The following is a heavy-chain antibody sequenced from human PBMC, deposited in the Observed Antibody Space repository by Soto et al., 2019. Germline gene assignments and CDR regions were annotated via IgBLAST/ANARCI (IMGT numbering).Heavy chain of an antibody. CDR3: ARGLPITMIVVVINKKAWFDP. Sequence: PSETLSLTFAVYGGSFSGYYWSWIRQPPGKGLEWIGEINHSGSTNYNPSLKSRVTISVDTSKNQFSLKLSSVTAADTAVYYCARGLPITMIVVVINKKAWFDPWGQGTLVTVSS. J-gene: IGHJ5*02. V-gene: IGHV4-34*01. CDR2: INHSGST. D-gene: IGHD3-22*01. CDR1: GGSFSGYY.